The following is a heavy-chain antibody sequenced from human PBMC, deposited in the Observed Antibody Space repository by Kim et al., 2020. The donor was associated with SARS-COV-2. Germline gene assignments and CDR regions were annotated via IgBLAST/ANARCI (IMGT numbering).Heavy chain of an antibody. J-gene: IGHJ6*01. CDR3: GRDMAHNRISMVGYGMVV. CDR1: GFTFSSNA. V-gene: IGHV3-23*01. D-gene: IGHD3-3*02. CDR2: INGSGGTT. Sequence: GGSLRLSCAASGFTFSSNAMSWVRQAPGKGLEWVSVINGSGGTTYDADAVKRLFTISGDNSKNALHQQMNLLSAETTVEYYAGRDMAHNRISMVGYGMVV.